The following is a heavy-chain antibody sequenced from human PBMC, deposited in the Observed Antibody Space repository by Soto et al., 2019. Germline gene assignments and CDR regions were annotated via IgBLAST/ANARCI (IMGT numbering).Heavy chain of an antibody. V-gene: IGHV3-9*01. D-gene: IGHD1-1*01. CDR3: AKASGGNWND. J-gene: IGHJ4*02. Sequence: LRLSCAASGFTFDDYAMHWVRQAPGKGLEWVSGISWNSGSIGYADSVKGRFTISRDNAKNSLYLQMNSLRAEDTALYYCAKASGGNWNDWGQGTLVTVSS. CDR2: ISWNSGSI. CDR1: GFTFDDYA.